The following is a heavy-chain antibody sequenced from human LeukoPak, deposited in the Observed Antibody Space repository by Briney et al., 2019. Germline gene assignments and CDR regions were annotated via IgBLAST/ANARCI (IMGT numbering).Heavy chain of an antibody. D-gene: IGHD3-22*01. V-gene: IGHV1-18*01. CDR3: ARDPTFYDSSGGAG. J-gene: IGHJ4*02. CDR2: ISAYNGNT. CDR1: GYTFTSYG. Sequence: GASVKVSCKASGYTFTSYGISWVRQAPGQGLEWMGWISAYNGNTNYAQKLQGRVTMTTDTSTSTAYMELSSLRSEDTAVYYCARDPTFYDSSGGAGWGQGTLVTVSS.